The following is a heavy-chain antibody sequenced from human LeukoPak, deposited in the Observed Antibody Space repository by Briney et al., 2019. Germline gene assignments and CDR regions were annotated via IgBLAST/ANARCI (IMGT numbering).Heavy chain of an antibody. Sequence: GGSLRLSCAASGFTFSSYGMHWVRQAPGKGLEWVAVISYDGSNKYYADSVKGRLTISRDNSKNTLYLQMNSLRAEDTAVYYCAKDGYNWNQPYYWGQGTLVTVSS. V-gene: IGHV3-30*18. J-gene: IGHJ4*02. CDR3: AKDGYNWNQPYY. D-gene: IGHD1-20*01. CDR2: ISYDGSNK. CDR1: GFTFSSYG.